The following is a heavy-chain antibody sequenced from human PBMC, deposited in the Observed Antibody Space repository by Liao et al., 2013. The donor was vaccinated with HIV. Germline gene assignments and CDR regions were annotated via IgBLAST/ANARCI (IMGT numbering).Heavy chain of an antibody. CDR2: IHTSGYT. J-gene: IGHJ5*02. V-gene: IGHV4-4*07. CDR1: GGSISSYY. Sequence: QVQLQESGPGLVKPSETLSLTCTVSGGSISSYYWSWIRQPAGKGLEWIGHIHTSGYTAYRASLRSRVSISLDTSKHQFSLRLSSVTATDTAVYYCARDVVNWFDPWGQGTLVTVSS. CDR3: ARDVVNWFDP. D-gene: IGHD2-15*01.